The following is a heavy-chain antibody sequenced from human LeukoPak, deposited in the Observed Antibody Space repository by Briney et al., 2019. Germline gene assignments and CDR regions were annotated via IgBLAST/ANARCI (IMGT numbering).Heavy chain of an antibody. V-gene: IGHV3-7*01. CDR3: AKDLTLYYYDSSGYRDSMGLFDY. J-gene: IGHJ4*02. Sequence: GGSLRLSCAASGFTFSRYWMSWVRQAPGKGLEWVANIKQDGSEKDYVDSVKGRFTISRDNAKNSLYLQMNSLRAEDTAVYYCAKDLTLYYYDSSGYRDSMGLFDYWGQGTLVTVSS. CDR1: GFTFSRYW. CDR2: IKQDGSEK. D-gene: IGHD3-22*01.